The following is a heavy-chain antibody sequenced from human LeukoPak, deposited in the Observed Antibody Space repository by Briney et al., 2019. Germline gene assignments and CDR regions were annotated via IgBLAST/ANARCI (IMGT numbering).Heavy chain of an antibody. Sequence: GGSLRLSCAASGFIFSAYIMNWVRQAPGKGLEWVSSISSSSTYKYYADSVKGRFTISRDNAQNSVYLQMNSLRAEDTAVYYCARVAQYYYDSSGYYCPDYWGQGTLVTVSS. CDR3: ARVAQYYYDSSGYYCPDY. CDR2: ISSSSTYK. V-gene: IGHV3-21*01. D-gene: IGHD3-22*01. CDR1: GFIFSAYI. J-gene: IGHJ4*02.